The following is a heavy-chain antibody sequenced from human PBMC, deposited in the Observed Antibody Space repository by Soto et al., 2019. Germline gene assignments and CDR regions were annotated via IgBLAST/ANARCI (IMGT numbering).Heavy chain of an antibody. CDR2: IWYDGSNK. V-gene: IGHV3-33*01. D-gene: IGHD5-12*01. J-gene: IGHJ4*02. CDR1: GFTFRSYG. CDR3: ARSGYSGYEFHFDY. Sequence: GGSLRLSCVASGFTFRSYGMHWVRQAPGKGLEWVAVIWYDGSNKYDGDSVKGRFTISRDNSKNTLYLQMNSLRAEDTAVYYCARSGYSGYEFHFDYWGQGTLVTVSS.